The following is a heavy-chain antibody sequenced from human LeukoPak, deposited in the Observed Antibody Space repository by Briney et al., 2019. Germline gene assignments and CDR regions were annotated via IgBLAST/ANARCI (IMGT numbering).Heavy chain of an antibody. CDR2: IRSTGGST. Sequence: GGSLRLSCAASGYTFSSYPMGWVRQAPGKGLEWVSTIRSTGGSTYYADSVEGRFTVSRDNSKNTLYLQMNSLRAEDTAVYYCVKEISVAGSPLGYWGQGTLVTVSS. CDR1: GYTFSSYP. V-gene: IGHV3-23*01. J-gene: IGHJ4*02. CDR3: VKEISVAGSPLGY. D-gene: IGHD6-19*01.